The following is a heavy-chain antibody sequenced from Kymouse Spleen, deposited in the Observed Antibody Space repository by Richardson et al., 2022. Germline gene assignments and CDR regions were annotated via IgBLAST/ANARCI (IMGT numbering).Heavy chain of an antibody. J-gene: IGHJ5*02. Sequence: QLQLQESGPGLVKPSETLSLTCTVSGGSISSSSYYWGWIRQPPGKGLEWIGSIYYSGSTYYNPSLKSRVTISVDTSKNQFSLKLSSVTAADTAVYYCARLCITGTTGDWFDPWGQGTLVTVSS. CDR1: GGSISSSSYY. CDR2: IYYSGST. D-gene: IGHD1-7*01. CDR3: ARLCITGTTGDWFDP. V-gene: IGHV4-39*01.